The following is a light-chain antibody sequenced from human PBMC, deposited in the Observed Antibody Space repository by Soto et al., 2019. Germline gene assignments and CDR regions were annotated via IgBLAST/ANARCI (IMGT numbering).Light chain of an antibody. CDR2: KAS. V-gene: IGKV1-12*01. J-gene: IGKJ4*01. Sequence: DIQMTQSPSSVSASVGDRVTISCLASQVISSWLAWYQQKPGEAPNLLIYKASNLQTGVPSRFSGSGSGTDFTLTITNLQPEDFATYYCHQASSFPLSFGGGTKVEIK. CDR3: HQASSFPLS. CDR1: QVISSW.